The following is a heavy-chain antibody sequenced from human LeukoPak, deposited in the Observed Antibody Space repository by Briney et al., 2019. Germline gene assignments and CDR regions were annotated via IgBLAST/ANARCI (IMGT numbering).Heavy chain of an antibody. CDR1: VYTFNGYL. V-gene: IGHV1-2*02. D-gene: IGHD6-19*01. CDR2: LNPNSGVT. Sequence: ASVQVSYKNCVYTFNGYLFLWVGQAPGQGLEYMGCLNPNSGVTNLAQKFQGRVTMTRDTSISTAYMELSMLRSDDTAVYYCAREAGTFFDPFDFWGHGTLVTVSS. CDR3: AREAGTFFDPFDF. J-gene: IGHJ3*01.